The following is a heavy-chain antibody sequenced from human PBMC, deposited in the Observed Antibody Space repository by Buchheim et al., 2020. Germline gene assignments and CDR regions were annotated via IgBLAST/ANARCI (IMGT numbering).Heavy chain of an antibody. CDR3: ARDSYSSSWTTYYHYYGMDV. V-gene: IGHV1-2*02. J-gene: IGHJ6*02. D-gene: IGHD6-13*01. Sequence: QVQLVQSGAEVKKPGASVKVSCKASGYTFTGYYMHWVRQAPGQGLEWMGWINPNSGGTNYAQKFQGRVTMTRDRSISTAYMELSRLRSDDTAVYYCARDSYSSSWTTYYHYYGMDVWGQGTT. CDR1: GYTFTGYY. CDR2: INPNSGGT.